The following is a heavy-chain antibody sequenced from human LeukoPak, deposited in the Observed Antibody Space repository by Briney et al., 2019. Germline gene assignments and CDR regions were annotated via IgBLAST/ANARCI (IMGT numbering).Heavy chain of an antibody. V-gene: IGHV4-30-2*01. J-gene: IGHJ6*02. CDR1: GGSISSGGYS. CDR2: IYHSGST. D-gene: IGHD2-2*01. CDR3: ARRDPSPAYGMDV. Sequence: SETLSLTCAVSGGSISSGGYSWSWIRQPPGKGLEWIGYIYHSGSTYYNPSLKSRVTISVDRSKNQFSLKLSSVTAADTAVHYCARRDPSPAYGMDVWGQGTTVTVSS.